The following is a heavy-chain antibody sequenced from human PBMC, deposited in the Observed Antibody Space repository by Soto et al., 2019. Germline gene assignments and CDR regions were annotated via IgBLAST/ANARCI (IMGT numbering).Heavy chain of an antibody. CDR3: ARASPVVTDV. D-gene: IGHD5-18*01. V-gene: IGHV4-30-4*01. Sequence: QVQLQESGPGLVKPSQTLSLTCTVSGGSISSGGYYWSWIRQPPGKGLEWIGYINYSGSTSYNTYLKSRVTISVDTSKNQFTLKLSSVTAADTAVYYCARASPVVTDVWGQGTTVTVSS. CDR1: GGSISSGGYY. J-gene: IGHJ6*02. CDR2: INYSGST.